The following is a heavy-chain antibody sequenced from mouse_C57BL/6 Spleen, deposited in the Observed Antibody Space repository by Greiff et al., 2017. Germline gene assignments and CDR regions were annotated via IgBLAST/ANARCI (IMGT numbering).Heavy chain of an antibody. J-gene: IGHJ1*03. CDR1: GYTFTDYE. Sequence: QVHVKQSGAELVRPGASVTLSCKASGYTFTDYEMHWVKQTPVHGLEWIGAIDPETGGTAYNQKFKGKAILTADKSSSTAYMELRSLTSEDSAVYYCTRDYGSRDWYFDVWGTGTTVTVSS. CDR3: TRDYGSRDWYFDV. CDR2: IDPETGGT. V-gene: IGHV1-15*01. D-gene: IGHD1-1*01.